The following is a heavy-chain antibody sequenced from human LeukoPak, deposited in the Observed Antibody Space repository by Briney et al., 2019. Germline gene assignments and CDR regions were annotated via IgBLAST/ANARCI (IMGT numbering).Heavy chain of an antibody. J-gene: IGHJ4*02. CDR2: INSDGSST. D-gene: IGHD3-3*01. V-gene: IGHV3-74*01. Sequence: GGSLRLSCAAPGFTFSSYWMHWVRQAPGKGLVWVSRINSDGSSTSYADSVKGRFTISRDNAKNTLYLQMNSLRAEDTAVYYCARGYRYYDFWSGYKGFDYWGQGTLVTVSS. CDR1: GFTFSSYW. CDR3: ARGYRYYDFWSGYKGFDY.